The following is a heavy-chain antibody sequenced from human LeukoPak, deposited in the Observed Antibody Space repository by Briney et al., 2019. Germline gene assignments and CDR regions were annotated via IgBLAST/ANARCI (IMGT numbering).Heavy chain of an antibody. D-gene: IGHD2-15*01. CDR3: ARGRLRGYCSGGSCYLVY. V-gene: IGHV1-46*01. CDR2: INPSGGST. Sequence: ASVTVSCTASGYTFTSYYMHWVRQAPGQGLEWMGIINPSGGSTSYAQKFQGRVTMTRNTSISTAYMELSSLRSEDTAVYYCARGRLRGYCSGGSCYLVYWGQGTLVTVSS. J-gene: IGHJ4*02. CDR1: GYTFTSYY.